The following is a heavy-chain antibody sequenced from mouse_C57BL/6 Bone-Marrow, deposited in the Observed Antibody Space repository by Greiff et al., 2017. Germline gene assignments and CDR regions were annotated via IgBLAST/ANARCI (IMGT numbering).Heavy chain of an antibody. CDR2: INPNNGGT. CDR3: IYGNSAWFAY. Sequence: EVQLQQSGPELVKPGASVKMSCKASGYTFTDYKMHWVKQSHGKSLEWIGYINPNNGGTSYNQKFKGKATLTVNKSSSTAYMESRSLTSEDSAVYYCIYGNSAWFAYWGQGTLVTVSA. D-gene: IGHD2-1*01. V-gene: IGHV1-22*01. CDR1: GYTFTDYK. J-gene: IGHJ3*01.